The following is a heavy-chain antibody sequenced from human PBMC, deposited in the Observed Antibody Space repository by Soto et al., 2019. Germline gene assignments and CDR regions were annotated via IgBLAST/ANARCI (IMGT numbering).Heavy chain of an antibody. CDR3: ARLNGYCISTNCHGYYGMDV. J-gene: IGHJ6*02. V-gene: IGHV4-39*01. Sequence: QLQLQESGPGLVKPSETLSLTCTVSGGSVSSSSDSSGWIRQSPGKGLEWIRTIYSSENTYYNQSRLSRVTISVDTSKNEFSLKLSSVTAADTAVYYCARLNGYCISTNCHGYYGMDVWGQGTTVTFSS. CDR2: IYSSENT. D-gene: IGHD2-2*03. CDR1: GGSVSSSSDS.